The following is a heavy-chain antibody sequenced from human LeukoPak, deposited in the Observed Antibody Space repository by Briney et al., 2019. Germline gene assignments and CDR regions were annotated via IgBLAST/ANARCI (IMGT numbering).Heavy chain of an antibody. Sequence: GGSLRLSCAASGFTFSSYGMHWVRQSPGKGLEWVAFIRYDGSNKYYADSVKGRFTISRDNSKNPLYLQMNSLRAEDTAVYYCAKEGVTIFGVVTHFDYWGQGTLVTVSS. CDR2: IRYDGSNK. CDR1: GFTFSSYG. V-gene: IGHV3-30*02. J-gene: IGHJ4*02. CDR3: AKEGVTIFGVVTHFDY. D-gene: IGHD3-3*01.